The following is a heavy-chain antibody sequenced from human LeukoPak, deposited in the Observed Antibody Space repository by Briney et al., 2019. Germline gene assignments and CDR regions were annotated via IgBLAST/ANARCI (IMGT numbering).Heavy chain of an antibody. Sequence: GGSLRLSCAASGFTFSDYYMSWIRQAPGKGLEWVSYISSSGSTIYYADSVKGRFTISRDNAKNSLYLQMNSLRAEDTAVYYCARAGGHNPSDRIFGVVDPHFDYWGQGTLVTVSS. CDR2: ISSSGSTI. V-gene: IGHV3-11*04. CDR3: ARAGGHNPSDRIFGVVDPHFDY. CDR1: GFTFSDYY. D-gene: IGHD3-3*01. J-gene: IGHJ4*02.